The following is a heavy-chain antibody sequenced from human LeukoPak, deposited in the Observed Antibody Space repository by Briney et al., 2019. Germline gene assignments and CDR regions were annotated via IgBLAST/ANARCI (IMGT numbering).Heavy chain of an antibody. V-gene: IGHV3-15*01. J-gene: IGHJ4*02. CDR2: IKSKTDGGTT. D-gene: IGHD6-13*01. Sequence: GGSLRLSCAASGFTFSNAWMIWVRQAPGKGLEWVGRIKSKTDGGTTDYAAPVKGRFTISRDDSKNTLYLQMNSLKTEDTAVYYCTTSWRLRYYFDCWGQGTLVTVSS. CDR3: TTSWRLRYYFDC. CDR1: GFTFSNAW.